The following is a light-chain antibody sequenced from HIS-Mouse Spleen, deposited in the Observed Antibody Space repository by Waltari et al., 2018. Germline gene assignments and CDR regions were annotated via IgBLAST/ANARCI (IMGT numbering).Light chain of an antibody. V-gene: IGKV2-28*01. CDR2: LGS. Sequence: DIVMTQSPLSLPVTPGEPSSIPCRSSPSLLHSNGYNYLDLYLQKPGQSPQLLIYLGSNRASGVPDRFSGSGSGTDFTLKISRVEAEDVGVYYCMQALQTPWTFGQGTKLEIK. CDR3: MQALQTPWT. J-gene: IGKJ2*01. CDR1: PSLLHSNGYNY.